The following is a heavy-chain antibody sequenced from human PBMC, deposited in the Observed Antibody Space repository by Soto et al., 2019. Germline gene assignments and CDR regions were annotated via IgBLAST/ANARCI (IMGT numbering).Heavy chain of an antibody. J-gene: IGHJ6*03. CDR2: MNPNSGNT. D-gene: IGHD2-2*01. CDR1: GYTFTSYD. Sequence: ASVKVSCKASGYTFTSYDINWVRQATGQGLEWMGWMNPNSGNTGYAQKFQGRVTMTRNTSISTAYMELSSLRSEDTAVYYCARGPRHCSSTSCYYEQTKKNMDVWGKGTTVTVSS. CDR3: ARGPRHCSSTSCYYEQTKKNMDV. V-gene: IGHV1-8*01.